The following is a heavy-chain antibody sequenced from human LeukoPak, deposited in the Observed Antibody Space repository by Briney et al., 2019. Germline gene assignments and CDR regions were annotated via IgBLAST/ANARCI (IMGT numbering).Heavy chain of an antibody. D-gene: IGHD3-16*01. Sequence: GASVKVSCKASGYTFTGYYMHWVRQAPGQGLEWMGWINPNSGGTNYAQKFQGRVTVTRDTSISTAYMELSGLRSDDTAMFYCARGHVYPRLISFGRGIDTLGYFDYWGQGTMVTVSS. J-gene: IGHJ4*02. V-gene: IGHV1-2*02. CDR1: GYTFTGYY. CDR2: INPNSGGT. CDR3: ARGHVYPRLISFGRGIDTLGYFDY.